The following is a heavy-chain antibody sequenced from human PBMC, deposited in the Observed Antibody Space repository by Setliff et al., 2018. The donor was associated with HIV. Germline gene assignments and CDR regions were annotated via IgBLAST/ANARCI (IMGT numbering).Heavy chain of an antibody. V-gene: IGHV4-30-4*01. D-gene: IGHD3-10*01. Sequence: PSETLSLTCTVSGGSISSGDYYWSWIRQPPGKGLEWIGYTYSSGSTYYNPSLKSRVTISVDTSMNHFSLNLTSVTAADTAVYYCARDNGSGSYFYYRTSYVDCWGQGTLVTVSS. CDR2: TYSSGST. CDR3: ARDNGSGSYFYYRTSYVDC. CDR1: GGSISSGDYY. J-gene: IGHJ4*02.